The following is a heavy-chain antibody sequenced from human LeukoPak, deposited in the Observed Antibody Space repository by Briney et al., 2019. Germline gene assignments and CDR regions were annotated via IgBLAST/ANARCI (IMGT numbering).Heavy chain of an antibody. J-gene: IGHJ6*02. CDR2: MNPNSGNT. CDR1: GYTFTSYD. CDR3: ASATTYYDFWSGYYSYYYYGMDV. Sequence: ASVKVSCKASGYTFTSYDINWVRQATGQGLEWMGWMNPNSGNTGYAQKFQGRVTMTRNTSISTAYMELSGLRSEDAAVYYCASATTYYDFWSGYYSYYYYGMDVWGQGTTVTVSS. V-gene: IGHV1-8*01. D-gene: IGHD3-3*01.